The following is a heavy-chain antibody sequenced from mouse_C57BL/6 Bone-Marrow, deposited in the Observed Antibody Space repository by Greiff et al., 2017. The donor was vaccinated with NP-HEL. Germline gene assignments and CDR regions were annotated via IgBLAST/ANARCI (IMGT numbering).Heavy chain of an antibody. V-gene: IGHV14-1*01. CDR3: TTWSYAGRGFAY. J-gene: IGHJ3*01. CDR2: IDPEDGDT. CDR1: GFNIKDYY. Sequence: EVQLQQSGAELVRPGASVKLSCTASGFNIKDYYMHWVKQRPEQGLEWIGRIDPEDGDTEYAPKFQGKATMTADTSSNTAYLQLSSLTSEDTAVYYCTTWSYAGRGFAYWGQGTLVTVSA. D-gene: IGHD1-1*02.